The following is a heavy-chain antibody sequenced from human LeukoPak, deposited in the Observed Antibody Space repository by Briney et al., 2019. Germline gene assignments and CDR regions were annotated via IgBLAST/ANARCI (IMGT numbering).Heavy chain of an antibody. Sequence: PGGSLRLSCAASGFTFSSYWMSWVRQAPGKGLEWVANIKQDGSEKYYVDSVKGRFTISRDNAKNSLYLQMNSLRAEDTAVYYCARAILYTVTTVGFDYWGQGTLVTVSS. D-gene: IGHD4-17*01. CDR1: GFTFSSYW. J-gene: IGHJ4*02. V-gene: IGHV3-7*04. CDR2: IKQDGSEK. CDR3: ARAILYTVTTVGFDY.